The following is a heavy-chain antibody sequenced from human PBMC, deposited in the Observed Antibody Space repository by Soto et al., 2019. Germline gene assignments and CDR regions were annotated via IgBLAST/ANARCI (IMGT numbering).Heavy chain of an antibody. CDR1: GYSFTSYW. V-gene: IGHV5-10-1*01. Sequence: GESLKISCKGSGYSFTSYWISWVRQMPGKGLEWMGRIDPSDSYTSYSPSFQGHVTISADKSISTAYLQWSSLKASDTAMYYCARPPNYYDSSGYYYAGAFDIWGQGTMVTVSS. CDR3: ARPPNYYDSSGYYYAGAFDI. J-gene: IGHJ3*02. CDR2: IDPSDSYT. D-gene: IGHD3-22*01.